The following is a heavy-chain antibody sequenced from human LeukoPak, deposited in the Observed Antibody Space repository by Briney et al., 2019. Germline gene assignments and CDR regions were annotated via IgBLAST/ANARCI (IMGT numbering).Heavy chain of an antibody. CDR1: GFTFSSYA. CDR2: ILYDGSNK. V-gene: IGHV3-30-3*01. D-gene: IGHD1-26*01. J-gene: IGHJ4*02. CDR3: ARGGSGSYYVCYFDY. Sequence: GRSLRLSCVASGFTFSSYAMHWVRQAPGKGREWVAVILYDGSNKYYADSVKGRFTISRDNSKNTLYLQMNSLRAEDTAVSYCARGGSGSYYVCYFDYWGQGTLVTVSS.